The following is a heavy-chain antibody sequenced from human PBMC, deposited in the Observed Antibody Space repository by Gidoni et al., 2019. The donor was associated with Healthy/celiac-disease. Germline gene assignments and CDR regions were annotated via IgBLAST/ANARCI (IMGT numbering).Heavy chain of an antibody. Sequence: QVPLVVSVGGVVQPGRSLRLPCSASGFPFSSYGMHWFRQAPGKGLEWVAVLSYDGSNKYYADSEKGRFTISRDNSKNTLYLQMNSLRAEDTDEYYCAKDIWAAANTYYYGMDVWGQGTTVTVSS. CDR1: GFPFSSYG. CDR3: AKDIWAAANTYYYGMDV. J-gene: IGHJ6*02. D-gene: IGHD2-2*01. V-gene: IGHV3-30*18. CDR2: LSYDGSNK.